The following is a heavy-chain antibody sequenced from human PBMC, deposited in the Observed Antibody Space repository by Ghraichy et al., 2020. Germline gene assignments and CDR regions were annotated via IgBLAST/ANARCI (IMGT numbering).Heavy chain of an antibody. D-gene: IGHD3-22*01. J-gene: IGHJ4*02. V-gene: IGHV3-30-3*01. CDR1: GFTFSVYA. Sequence: GGSLRLSCAASGFTFSVYAIYWFRQAPGKGLEWVSLISFDGNIKYYADSVKGRFTMSRDNSKDTVYLQMNSLRAEDTAIYYCARDAHGYHYYFDFWGQGTLVTVSS. CDR3: ARDAHGYHYYFDF. CDR2: ISFDGNIK.